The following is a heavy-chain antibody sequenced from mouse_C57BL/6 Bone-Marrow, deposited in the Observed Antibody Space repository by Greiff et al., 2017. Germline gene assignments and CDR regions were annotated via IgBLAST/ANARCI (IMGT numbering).Heavy chain of an antibody. CDR1: GYTFTSYW. CDR3: ANYYGSSYIDY. V-gene: IGHV1-59*01. J-gene: IGHJ2*01. Sequence: VKLMESGAELVRPGTSVKLSCKASGYTFTSYWMHWVKQRPGQGLEWIGVIDPSDSYTNYNQKFKGKATLTVDTSSSTAYMQLSSLTSEDSAVYYCANYYGSSYIDYWGQGTTLTVSS. CDR2: IDPSDSYT. D-gene: IGHD1-1*01.